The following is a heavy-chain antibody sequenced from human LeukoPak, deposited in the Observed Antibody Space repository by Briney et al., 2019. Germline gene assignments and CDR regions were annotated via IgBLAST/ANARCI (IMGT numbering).Heavy chain of an antibody. J-gene: IGHJ4*02. V-gene: IGHV3-23*03. CDR2: IYSGGST. Sequence: GGSLRLSCAASGFTFSSYAMSSVRQAPGKGLEWVSLIYSGGSTYYADSVKGRFTISRDNSKNTLYLQMNSLSAEDTAVYYCARDPPLDGWGDYWGQGTLVTVSS. D-gene: IGHD3-10*01. CDR1: GFTFSSYA. CDR3: ARDPPLDGWGDY.